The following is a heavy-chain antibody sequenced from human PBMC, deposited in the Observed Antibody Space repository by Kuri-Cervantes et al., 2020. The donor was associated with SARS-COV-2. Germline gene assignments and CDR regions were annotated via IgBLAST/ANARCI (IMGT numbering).Heavy chain of an antibody. CDR3: ARGWDYGSGSYYPRGDYGMDV. V-gene: IGHV4-59*01. CDR2: IYYSGST. J-gene: IGHJ6*02. D-gene: IGHD3-10*01. CDR1: GGSISSYY. Sequence: SESRSLTCTVSGGSISSYYWGWIRQPPGKGLEWIGYIYYSGSTNYNPSLKSRVTISVDTSKNQFSLKLSSVTAADTAVYYCARGWDYGSGSYYPRGDYGMDVWGQGTTVTVSS.